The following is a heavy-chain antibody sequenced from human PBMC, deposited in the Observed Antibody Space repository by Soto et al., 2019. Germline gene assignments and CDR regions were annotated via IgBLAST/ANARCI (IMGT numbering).Heavy chain of an antibody. CDR3: ARVNYDILTGYYGFLDY. V-gene: IGHV4-30-4*01. J-gene: IGHJ4*02. CDR2: IYYSGST. D-gene: IGHD3-9*01. CDR1: GGSISSGDYY. Sequence: SETLSLTCTVSGGSISSGDYYWSWIRQPPGKGLEWIGYIYYSGSTYYNPSLKSRVTISVDTSKNQFSLKLSSVTAADTAVYYCARVNYDILTGYYGFLDYWGQGTLVTVSS.